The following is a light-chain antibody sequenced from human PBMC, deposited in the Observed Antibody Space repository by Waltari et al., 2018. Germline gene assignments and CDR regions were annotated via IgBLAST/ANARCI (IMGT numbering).Light chain of an antibody. Sequence: EIVLTQSPATLSLSPGERATLSCRASQSITNYLAWYQQNRGQAPRLPISDASNRATGIPARFSGSGSGTDFTLTISGLEPEDFAVYYCQQRSNWPLLTFGGGTKVEIK. CDR1: QSITNY. CDR3: QQRSNWPLLT. J-gene: IGKJ4*01. CDR2: DAS. V-gene: IGKV3-11*01.